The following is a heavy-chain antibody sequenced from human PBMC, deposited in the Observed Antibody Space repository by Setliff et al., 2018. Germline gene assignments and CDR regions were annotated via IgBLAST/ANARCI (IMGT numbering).Heavy chain of an antibody. D-gene: IGHD6-13*01. CDR2: ISAYNGYT. Sequence: ASVKVSCKASGYTFTSYGISWVRQAPGQGLEWMGWISAYNGYTNYAQKLQGRVTMTTDTSTSTDYMELRSLRSDDTAVYYCAGEVGSRLDYWGQGTLVTVSS. CDR1: GYTFTSYG. V-gene: IGHV1-18*01. J-gene: IGHJ4*02. CDR3: AGEVGSRLDY.